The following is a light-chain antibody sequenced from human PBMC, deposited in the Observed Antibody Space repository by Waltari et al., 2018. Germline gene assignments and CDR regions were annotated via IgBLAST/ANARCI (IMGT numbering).Light chain of an antibody. CDR1: QDISNY. CDR3: QQYDSLPLT. J-gene: IGKJ3*01. CDR2: ATS. V-gene: IGKV1-33*01. Sequence: DVQMTQSPSSLFASVGARVTITCQASQDISNYLNWYQQKPGKTPNLLIYATSNLESGVPSRFSGGGSGTLFTFTISSLQPEDIATYYCQQYDSLPLTFGPGTTVDV.